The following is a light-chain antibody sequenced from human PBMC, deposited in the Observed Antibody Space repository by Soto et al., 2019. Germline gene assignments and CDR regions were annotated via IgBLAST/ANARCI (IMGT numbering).Light chain of an antibody. CDR1: QSISSW. CDR3: QHYKSYSEA. V-gene: IGKV1-5*03. CDR2: KAS. Sequence: DIQMTQSPSTLSGSVGDRVTITCRASQSISSWLAWYQQEPGKAPKLLIYKASTLKSGVPSRFSRSGSGTEFTLTISSLQPDDFATYYCQHYKSYSEACGQVTKVDIQ. J-gene: IGKJ1*01.